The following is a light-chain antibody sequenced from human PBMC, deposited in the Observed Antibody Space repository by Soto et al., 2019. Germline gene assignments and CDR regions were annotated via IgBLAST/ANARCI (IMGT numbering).Light chain of an antibody. V-gene: IGKV3-15*01. CDR2: GAS. CDR3: QQYDDWPGT. CDR1: QDVNNN. J-gene: IGKJ1*01. Sequence: EIVMTPSPATLSVSPGERSTLSCRGSQDVNNNLAWYQQKRGQAPRLLLYGASTRATGIPPRFSGSGSGTEFTLTTSSLQSEDLAVYYCQQYDDWPGTFGQGTKVDIK.